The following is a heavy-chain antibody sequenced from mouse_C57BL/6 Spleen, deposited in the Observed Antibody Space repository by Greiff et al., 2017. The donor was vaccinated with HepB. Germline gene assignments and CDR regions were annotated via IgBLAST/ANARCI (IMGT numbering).Heavy chain of an antibody. D-gene: IGHD1-1*01. CDR3: ARYYYGSSYFAY. J-gene: IGHJ3*01. CDR1: GFTFTDYY. Sequence: EVQVVESGGGLVQPGGSLSLSCAASGFTFTDYYMSWVRQPPGKALEWLGFIRNKANGYTTEYSASVKGRFTISRDNSQSILYLQMNALRAEDSATYYCARYYYGSSYFAYWGQGTLVTVSA. V-gene: IGHV7-3*01. CDR2: IRNKANGYTT.